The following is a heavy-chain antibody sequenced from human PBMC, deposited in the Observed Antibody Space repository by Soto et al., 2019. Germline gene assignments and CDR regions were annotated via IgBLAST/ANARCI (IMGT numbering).Heavy chain of an antibody. CDR2: IWYDGSNK. V-gene: IGHV3-33*01. Sequence: QVQLVESGGGVVQPGRSLRLSCAASGFTFSSYGMHWVRQAPGKGLEWVAVIWYDGSNKYYADSVKGRFTISRDNSKNTLSLQMNSLRAEDTAVYYCAREGSSSCFDYWGQGTLVTVSS. CDR3: AREGSSSCFDY. J-gene: IGHJ4*02. CDR1: GFTFSSYG. D-gene: IGHD6-13*01.